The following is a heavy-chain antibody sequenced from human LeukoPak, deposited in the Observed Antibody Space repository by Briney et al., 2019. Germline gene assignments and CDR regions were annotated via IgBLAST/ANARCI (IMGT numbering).Heavy chain of an antibody. V-gene: IGHV3-43*02. Sequence: GGSLRLSCAASGFTSDDYAMHWVRQAPGKGLEWVSLISGDGGSTYYADSVKGRFTISRDNSKNSLYLQMNSLRTEDTALYYCAKDPGNGYDFWSGYSDNWFDPWGQGTLVTVSS. CDR2: ISGDGGST. CDR1: GFTSDDYA. D-gene: IGHD3-3*01. CDR3: AKDPGNGYDFWSGYSDNWFDP. J-gene: IGHJ5*02.